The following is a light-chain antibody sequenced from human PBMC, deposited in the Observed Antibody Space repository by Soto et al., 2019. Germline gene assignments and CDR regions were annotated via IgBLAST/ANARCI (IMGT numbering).Light chain of an antibody. CDR2: GAS. V-gene: IGKV3-11*01. CDR3: QQRSNWPQT. Sequence: IVLTQSPATLSLSPWERATLSCRASQSVSGYLAWYQQTPGQAPRLLLSGASNRATGIPARFSGSGSGTDFTLTISSIEPEDFAVDYCQQRSNWPQTFGQGTKVDIK. J-gene: IGKJ1*01. CDR1: QSVSGY.